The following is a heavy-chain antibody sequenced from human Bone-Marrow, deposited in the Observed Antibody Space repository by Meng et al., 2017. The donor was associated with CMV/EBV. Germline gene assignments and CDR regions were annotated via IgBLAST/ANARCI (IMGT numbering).Heavy chain of an antibody. V-gene: IGHV4-39*07. J-gene: IGHJ4*02. D-gene: IGHD3-9*01. CDR3: ARVARRFTIFYPY. CDR2: IYYSGTT. Sequence: SETLSLTCNVSGGSISGSSYYWGWIRQPPGKGLEWVGNIYYSGTTYYNPSPSLKSRVTISIDTSKNQFSLKLSSVTAADTAVYYCARVARRFTIFYPYWGQGTLVTVSS. CDR1: GGSISGSSYY.